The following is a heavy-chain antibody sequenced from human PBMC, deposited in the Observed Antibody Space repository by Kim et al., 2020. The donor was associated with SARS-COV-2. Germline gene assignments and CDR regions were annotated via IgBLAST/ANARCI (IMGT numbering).Heavy chain of an antibody. V-gene: IGHV3-21*01. D-gene: IGHD3-22*01. Sequence: VKGRFTIYRDNAKNSLYLQMNSLRAEDTAVYYCARGWYYDSSGYYYDFQHWGQGTLVTVSS. J-gene: IGHJ1*01. CDR3: ARGWYYDSSGYYYDFQH.